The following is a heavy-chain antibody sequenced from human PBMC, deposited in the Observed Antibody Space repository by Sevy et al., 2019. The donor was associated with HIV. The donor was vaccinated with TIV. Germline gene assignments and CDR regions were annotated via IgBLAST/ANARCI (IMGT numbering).Heavy chain of an antibody. D-gene: IGHD3-10*01. CDR2: ISSSGSTI. V-gene: IGHV3-11*01. CDR1: GFTFSDYY. J-gene: IGHJ5*02. Sequence: GWSLRLSCAASGFTFSDYYMSWIRQAPGKGLEWVSYISSSGSTIYYADSVKGRFTISRDNAKNSLYLQMNSLRAEDTAVYYCARASGSGVSRGDWFDPWGQGTLVTVSS. CDR3: ARASGSGVSRGDWFDP.